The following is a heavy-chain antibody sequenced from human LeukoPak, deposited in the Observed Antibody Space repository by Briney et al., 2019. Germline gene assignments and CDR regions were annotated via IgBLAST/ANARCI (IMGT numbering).Heavy chain of an antibody. CDR1: GGSISSYY. CDR2: IYYSGST. J-gene: IGHJ6*04. V-gene: IGHV4-59*01. D-gene: IGHD2-2*01. Sequence: PSETLSLTYTVSGGSISSYYWSWIRQPPGKGLEWIGYIYYSGSTNYNPSLKSRVTISVDTSKNQFSLKLSSVTAADTAVYYCARAEYQLLYGMDVWGKGTTVTVSS. CDR3: ARAEYQLLYGMDV.